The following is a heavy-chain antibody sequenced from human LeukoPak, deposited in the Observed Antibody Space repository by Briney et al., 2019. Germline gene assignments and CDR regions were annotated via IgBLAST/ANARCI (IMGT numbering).Heavy chain of an antibody. J-gene: IGHJ4*02. CDR1: SGSISSYY. D-gene: IGHD3-9*01. Sequence: KPSETLSLTCTVSSGSISSYYWSWIRQPAGKGLEWIGRIYTSGSTNYNPSLKSRVTISIDMSRNQFSLKLSSLTAADTAVYYCARGRAYYDILTGYYPRLGYWGQGTLVTVSS. CDR2: IYTSGST. V-gene: IGHV4-4*07. CDR3: ARGRAYYDILTGYYPRLGY.